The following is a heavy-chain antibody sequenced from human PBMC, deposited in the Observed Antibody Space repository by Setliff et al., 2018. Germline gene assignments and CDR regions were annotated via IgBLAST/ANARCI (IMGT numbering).Heavy chain of an antibody. D-gene: IGHD6-19*01. CDR1: GASISSGTYY. V-gene: IGHV4-39*01. CDR3: ARGRAGHSGH. CDR2: IHYRGTT. J-gene: IGHJ4*02. Sequence: SETLSLTCTVSGASISSGTYYWAWIRQPPGKGLEWIGRIHYRGTTYSNASLASRLTISVDTAKNQFSLKLSSVTAADTAVYYCARGRAGHSGHWGQGTLVTVSS.